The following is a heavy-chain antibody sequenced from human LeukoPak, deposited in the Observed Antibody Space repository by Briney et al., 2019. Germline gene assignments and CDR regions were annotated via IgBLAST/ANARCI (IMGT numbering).Heavy chain of an antibody. CDR2: INHSGST. D-gene: IGHD2-15*01. V-gene: IGHV4-34*01. J-gene: IGHJ4*02. CDR3: ARTWAALYFDY. Sequence: SETLSLTCAVYGGSFSGYYWSWIRQPPGKGLEWIGEINHSGSTNYNPSLKSRVTISVDTSKNQFSLKLSSVTAADTAVYYCARTWAALYFDYWGQGTLVTVSS. CDR1: GGSFSGYY.